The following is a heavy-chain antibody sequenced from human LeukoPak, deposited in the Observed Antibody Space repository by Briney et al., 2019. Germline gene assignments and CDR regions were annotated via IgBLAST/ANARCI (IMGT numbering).Heavy chain of an antibody. J-gene: IGHJ1*01. Sequence: SETLSLTCAVSGGSISSGGYSWSWIRQPPGKGLEWIGYIYHSGSTYYNPSLKSRVTISVDRSKNQFSLKLSSVTAADTAVYYCARHDVSPYSTGPHFQHWGQGTLVTVSS. CDR2: IYHSGST. CDR3: ARHDVSPYSTGPHFQH. D-gene: IGHD6-19*01. CDR1: GGSISSGGYS. V-gene: IGHV4-30-2*01.